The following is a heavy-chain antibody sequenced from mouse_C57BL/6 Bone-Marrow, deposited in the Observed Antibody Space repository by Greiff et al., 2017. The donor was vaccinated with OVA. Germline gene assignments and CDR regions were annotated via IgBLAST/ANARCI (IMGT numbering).Heavy chain of an antibody. CDR3: ARSRWLPPWFAY. J-gene: IGHJ3*01. CDR2: IYPGSGST. V-gene: IGHV1-55*01. D-gene: IGHD2-3*01. CDR1: GYTFTSYW. Sequence: QVQLQQPGAELVKPGASVKMSCKASGYTFTSYWITWVKQRPGQGLEWIGDIYPGSGSTTYNEKFKSKATLTVDTSSSTAYMQLSSLTSEDSAVYYCARSRWLPPWFAYWGQGTLVTVSA.